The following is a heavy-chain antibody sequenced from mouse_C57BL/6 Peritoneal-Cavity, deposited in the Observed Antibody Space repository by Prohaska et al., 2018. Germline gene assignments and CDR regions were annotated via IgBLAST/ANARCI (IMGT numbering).Heavy chain of an antibody. J-gene: IGHJ1*03. V-gene: IGHV1-61*01. CDR2: IYPADSET. Sequence: PGQGLEWIGNIYPADSETHYNQKFKDKATLTVDKSCSTAYMQLSSLTSEDAAVYYGAILWSLYFDVWGTGTTVTVSS. CDR3: AILWSLYFDV. D-gene: IGHD1-1*02.